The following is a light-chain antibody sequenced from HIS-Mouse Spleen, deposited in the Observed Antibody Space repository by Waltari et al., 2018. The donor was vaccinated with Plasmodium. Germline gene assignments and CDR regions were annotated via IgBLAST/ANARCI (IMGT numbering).Light chain of an antibody. CDR2: DVS. J-gene: IGLJ1*01. Sequence: QSALTQPRSVSGSPGQSVTISCTGTSSDVGGYNYVSWYQQHPGNAPKLMIYDVSKRPSVVPDRFSGSMSGNTASLTISGLQAADEADYYCCSYAGSYTYVFGTGTKVTVL. CDR1: SSDVGGYNY. V-gene: IGLV2-11*01. CDR3: CSYAGSYTYV.